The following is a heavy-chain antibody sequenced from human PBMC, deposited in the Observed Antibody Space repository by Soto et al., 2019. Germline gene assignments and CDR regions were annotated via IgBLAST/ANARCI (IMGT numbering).Heavy chain of an antibody. CDR1: GGTFSGYA. CDR3: ARGRAILVPGTRDFDH. D-gene: IGHD6-19*01. CDR2: IIPVLGTT. V-gene: IGHV1-69*01. Sequence: QVQLVQSGAEVKKPGSSVKVSCKASGGTFSGYAISWVRQAPGQGLEWMGGIIPVLGTTNYAQKSQGRVTISADESTSTACTDLSRLRSANTAVYYCARGRAILVPGTRDFDHWGQGTLVSVSS. J-gene: IGHJ4*02.